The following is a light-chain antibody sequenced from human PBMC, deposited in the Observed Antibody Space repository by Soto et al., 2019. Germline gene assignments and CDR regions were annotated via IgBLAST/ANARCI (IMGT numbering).Light chain of an antibody. V-gene: IGKV1-5*03. Sequence: DIQMTQSPSTLSASVGDRVTITCRASQKISSWLAWYQQKPGKAPKLLIYKASGLESGVPSRFSGSGSGTEFNLTISSLQTDDFATYYCQQDNSYPWTFGQGTKVEIK. J-gene: IGKJ1*01. CDR1: QKISSW. CDR2: KAS. CDR3: QQDNSYPWT.